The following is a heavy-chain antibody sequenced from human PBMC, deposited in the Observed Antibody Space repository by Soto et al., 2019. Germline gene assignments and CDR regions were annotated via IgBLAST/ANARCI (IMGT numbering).Heavy chain of an antibody. CDR3: ARYSSSWYAGDAFDI. V-gene: IGHV3-33*01. CDR2: IWYDGSNK. J-gene: IGHJ3*02. D-gene: IGHD6-13*01. CDR1: GFTFSSYG. Sequence: QVQLVESGGGVVQPGRSLRLSCAASGFTFSSYGMHWVRQAPGKGLEWVAVIWYDGSNKYYADSVKGRFTISRDNSKNTRYLQMNSLRAEDTAVYYCARYSSSWYAGDAFDIWGQGTMVTVSS.